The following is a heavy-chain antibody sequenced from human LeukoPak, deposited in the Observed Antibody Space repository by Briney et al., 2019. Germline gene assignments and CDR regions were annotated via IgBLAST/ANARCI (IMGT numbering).Heavy chain of an antibody. CDR1: GYSFTSYW. D-gene: IGHD3-3*01. Sequence: GESLKISCKGSGYSFTSYWIGWVRQMPGKGLGWMGIIYPGDSDTRYSPSFQGQVTISADKSISTAYLQWSSLKASDTAMYYCARSPTKNYDFWSGYYHRATTLFDYWGQGTLVTVSS. V-gene: IGHV5-51*01. CDR3: ARSPTKNYDFWSGYYHRATTLFDY. CDR2: IYPGDSDT. J-gene: IGHJ4*02.